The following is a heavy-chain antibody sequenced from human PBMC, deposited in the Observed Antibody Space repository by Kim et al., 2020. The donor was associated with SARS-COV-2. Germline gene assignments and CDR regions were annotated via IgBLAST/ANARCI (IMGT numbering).Heavy chain of an antibody. J-gene: IGHJ4*02. D-gene: IGHD6-13*01. CDR1: GDSISSSSNS. CDR3: ARRGSSSWFDY. CDR2: IYYSGST. V-gene: IGHV4-39*01. Sequence: SETLSLTCRVSGDSISSSSNSWGWIRQPPGKGLEWIGSIYYSGSTIYNPSLQSRVTISIDTSKKEFSLKLSSLTAADTAVYYCARRGSSSWFDYWGQG.